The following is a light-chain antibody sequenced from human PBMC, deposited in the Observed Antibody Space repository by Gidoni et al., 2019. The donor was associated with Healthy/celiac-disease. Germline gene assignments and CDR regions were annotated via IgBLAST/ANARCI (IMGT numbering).Light chain of an antibody. CDR2: WAS. J-gene: IGKJ1*01. CDR1: QSVLYSSNNKNY. V-gene: IGKV4-1*01. CDR3: QKYYSTPPWT. Sequence: INCKSSQSVLYSSNNKNYLAWYQQKPGQPPKLLIYWASTRESGVPDRFSGSGSGTDFTLTISSLQAEDVAVYYCQKYYSTPPWTFGQGTKVEIK.